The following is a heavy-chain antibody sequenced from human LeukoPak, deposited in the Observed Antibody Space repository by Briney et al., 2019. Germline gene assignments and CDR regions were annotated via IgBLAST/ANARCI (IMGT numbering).Heavy chain of an antibody. CDR1: GFTFSDYS. CDR2: IVGTSKSI. D-gene: IGHD6-19*01. J-gene: IGHJ3*02. Sequence: GGSLRLSCAGSGFTFSDYSMNWVREAPGKGLEWVSLIVGTSKSIYYAASVRGRFTISRDKAKNSLYLQMNSLRAEDTALYYCAREGRQWLAEAFDIWGLGTMVTVSS. V-gene: IGHV3-21*01. CDR3: AREGRQWLAEAFDI.